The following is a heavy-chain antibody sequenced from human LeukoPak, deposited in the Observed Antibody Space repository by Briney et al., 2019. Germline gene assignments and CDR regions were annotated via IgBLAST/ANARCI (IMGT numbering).Heavy chain of an antibody. V-gene: IGHV1-2*02. CDR1: GYTFTGYY. Sequence: GASVKVSCKASGYTFTGYYMHWVRQAPGQGLEWMGWINPNSGGTNYAQKFQGRVTMTRDTSISTAYMELSRLRSDDTAVYYCARVYDSSGYTAFDISGQGTMVTVSS. CDR2: INPNSGGT. D-gene: IGHD3-22*01. J-gene: IGHJ3*02. CDR3: ARVYDSSGYTAFDI.